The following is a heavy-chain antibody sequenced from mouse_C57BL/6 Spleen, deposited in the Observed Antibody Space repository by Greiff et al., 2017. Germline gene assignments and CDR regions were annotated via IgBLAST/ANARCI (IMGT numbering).Heavy chain of an antibody. D-gene: IGHD2-4*01. V-gene: IGHV1-82*01. J-gene: IGHJ4*01. CDR2: IYPGDGDT. CDR1: GYAFSSSW. CDR3: AREGLRRAMDY. Sequence: VQLQQSGPELVKPGASVKISCKASGYAFSSSWMNWVKQRPGTGLEWIGLIYPGDGDTNYNGKFKGKATLTADKSSSTAYMQLSSLTSEDSAVYFCAREGLRRAMDYGGQGTSVTVSA.